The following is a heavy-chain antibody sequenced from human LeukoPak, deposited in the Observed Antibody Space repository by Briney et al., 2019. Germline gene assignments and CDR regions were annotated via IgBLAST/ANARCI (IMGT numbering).Heavy chain of an antibody. D-gene: IGHD2-15*01. CDR3: ARDGRGGGLDY. Sequence: SQTLSLTCTVSGGSISSGGYYWSWIRQHPGKGLEWIGYIYYSGSTYYNPSLKSRVTISVDTSKSQFSLKLSSVTAADTAVYYCARDGRGGGLDYWGQGTLVTVSS. V-gene: IGHV4-31*03. CDR1: GGSISSGGYY. J-gene: IGHJ4*02. CDR2: IYYSGST.